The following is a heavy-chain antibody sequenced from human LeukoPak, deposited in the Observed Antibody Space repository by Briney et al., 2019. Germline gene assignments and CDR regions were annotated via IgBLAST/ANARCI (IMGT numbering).Heavy chain of an antibody. CDR3: ARDHNFYHSGWGFDP. J-gene: IGHJ5*02. Sequence: GGSLRLSCAASGFTFSSYSMTCVRQAPGKGLEWDSSISSSSNYIQYADSLKGRFTISRDNARNSVHLQMNNLRAEDTAVYYCARDHNFYHSGWGFDPWGQGTLVTVSS. CDR2: ISSSSNYI. V-gene: IGHV3-21*06. CDR1: GFTFSSYS. D-gene: IGHD3-10*01.